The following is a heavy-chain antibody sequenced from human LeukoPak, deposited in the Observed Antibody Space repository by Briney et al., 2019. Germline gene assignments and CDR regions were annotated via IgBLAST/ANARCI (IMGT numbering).Heavy chain of an antibody. V-gene: IGHV3-74*01. Sequence: QPGGSLRLSCAASGFTFSSYWMHWVRQAPGKGLVWVSRINSDGSSTSYADSVKGRFTISRDNAKNTLYLQMNSRRAEDTAVYYCASDRPEDSSGLDYWGQGALVTVSS. J-gene: IGHJ4*02. CDR2: INSDGSST. D-gene: IGHD6-19*01. CDR3: ASDRPEDSSGLDY. CDR1: GFTFSSYW.